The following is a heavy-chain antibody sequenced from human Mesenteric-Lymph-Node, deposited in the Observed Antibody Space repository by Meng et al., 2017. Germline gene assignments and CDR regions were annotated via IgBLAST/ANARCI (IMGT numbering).Heavy chain of an antibody. V-gene: IGHV1-2*02. CDR1: GYTFTGYY. Sequence: ASVKVSCKASGYTFTGYYMHWVRQAPGQGLEWMGWINPNSGGTNYAQKFQGRVTMTRDTSISTAYMELSRLRSDDTDVYYCARSTVRDIQLWYYYGMDVWGQGTTVTVSS. CDR2: INPNSGGT. CDR3: ARSTVRDIQLWYYYGMDV. J-gene: IGHJ6*02. D-gene: IGHD5-18*01.